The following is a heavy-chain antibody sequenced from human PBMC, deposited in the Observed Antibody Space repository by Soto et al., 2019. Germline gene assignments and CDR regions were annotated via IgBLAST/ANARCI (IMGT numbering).Heavy chain of an antibody. J-gene: IGHJ3*02. CDR2: ISGSGGST. D-gene: IGHD3-22*01. CDR1: GFTFSSYA. V-gene: IGHV3-23*01. CDR3: AKDPITMIVVVISNHDAFDI. Sequence: GGSLRLSCAASGFTFSSYAMSWVRQAPGKGLEWVSAISGSGGSTYYADSVKGRFTISRDNSKNTLYLQMNSLRAEDTAVYYCAKDPITMIVVVISNHDAFDIWGQGTRVTVSS.